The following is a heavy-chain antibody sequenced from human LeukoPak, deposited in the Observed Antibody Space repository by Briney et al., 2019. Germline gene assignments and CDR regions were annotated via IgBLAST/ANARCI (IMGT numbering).Heavy chain of an antibody. CDR2: INHSGST. CDR1: GGSFSGYY. V-gene: IGHV4-34*01. D-gene: IGHD2-21*02. CDR3: ARGRAYCGGDCRIESFGY. J-gene: IGHJ4*02. Sequence: KPSETLSLTCAVYGGSFSGYYWSWIRQPPGKGLEWIGEINHSGSTNYNPSLKSRVTISVDTSKNQFSLKLSSVTAADTAVYYCARGRAYCGGDCRIESFGYWGQGTLVTVSS.